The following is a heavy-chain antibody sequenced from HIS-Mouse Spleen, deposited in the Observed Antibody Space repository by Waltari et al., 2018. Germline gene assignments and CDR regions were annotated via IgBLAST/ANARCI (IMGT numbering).Heavy chain of an antibody. J-gene: IGHJ2*01. Sequence: QLQLQASGPGLVKPSETLSLTCTVSGGSISSSSYSRGWIRQPPGKGLEWIGSIYYSGSTYYNPSLKSRVTISVDTSKNQFSLKLSSVTAADTAVYYCAREIPYSSSWYDWYFDLWGRGTLVTVSS. CDR1: GGSISSSSYS. CDR2: IYYSGST. V-gene: IGHV4-39*07. CDR3: AREIPYSSSWYDWYFDL. D-gene: IGHD6-13*01.